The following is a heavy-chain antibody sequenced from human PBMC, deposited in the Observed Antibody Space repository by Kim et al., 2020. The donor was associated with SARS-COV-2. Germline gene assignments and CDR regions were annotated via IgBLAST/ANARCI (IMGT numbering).Heavy chain of an antibody. Sequence: GGSLRLSCAASGFIFSNYGMHWVRQAPGKGPEWVAGIWDDGTNEYYADSVKGRFTISRDNAKNTLYLQMNSLRAEDTAVYYCARGCLASHFVDYWGQGTLVPVSS. CDR1: GFIFSNYG. V-gene: IGHV3-33*01. J-gene: IGHJ4*02. CDR2: IWDDGTNE. D-gene: IGHD3-16*01. CDR3: ARGCLASHFVDY.